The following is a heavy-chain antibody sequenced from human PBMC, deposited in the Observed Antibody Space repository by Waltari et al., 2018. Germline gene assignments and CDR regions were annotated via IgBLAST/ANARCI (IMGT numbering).Heavy chain of an antibody. D-gene: IGHD3-3*01. J-gene: IGHJ4*02. CDR2: ISGSGGTT. V-gene: IGHV3-23*01. CDR1: GFIFTSYA. Sequence: EVQLLESGGGLVQPGGSLRLSCAASGFIFTSYAMSWVRQAPGKGLEWVSGISGSGGTTYYAASVKGRLTISRDKSNDTLYLQMNSLTAEDTAVYYCAKTQDFDFWSGSYFDHWGQGALVNVFS. CDR3: AKTQDFDFWSGSYFDH.